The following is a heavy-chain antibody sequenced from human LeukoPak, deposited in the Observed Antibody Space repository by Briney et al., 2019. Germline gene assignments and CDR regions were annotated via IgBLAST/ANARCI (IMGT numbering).Heavy chain of an antibody. CDR2: IYYSGST. CDR3: ARGDGYYYFDY. CDR1: GGSISSYY. J-gene: IGHJ4*02. V-gene: IGHV4-59*01. D-gene: IGHD5-24*01. Sequence: SETLSLTCTVSGGSISSYYWNWIRQPPGKRLEWIGYIYYSGSTNYNPSLKSRVTISIDTSKNQFSLKLSSVTAADTAVYYCARGDGYYYFDYWGQGQWSPSLQ.